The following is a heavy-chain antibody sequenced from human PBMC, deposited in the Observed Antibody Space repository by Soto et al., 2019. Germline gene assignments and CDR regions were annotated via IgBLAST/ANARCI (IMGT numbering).Heavy chain of an antibody. CDR3: ARQVGRNTGFDN. CDR1: GFTVSSNY. Sequence: EVQLVESGGGLIQPGGSLRLSCAASGFTVSSNYMSWVRQAPGKGLEWVSVLYSGGSTYYADSVKGRFTISRDNSKNTLNLQMSMRWADDTAGYYCARQVGRNTGFDNRGQGTLVTVAA. V-gene: IGHV3-53*01. J-gene: IGHJ4*02. D-gene: IGHD1-26*01. CDR2: LYSGGST.